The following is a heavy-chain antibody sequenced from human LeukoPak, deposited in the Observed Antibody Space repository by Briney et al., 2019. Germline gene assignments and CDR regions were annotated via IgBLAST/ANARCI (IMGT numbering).Heavy chain of an antibody. J-gene: IGHJ4*02. CDR3: ARLSAL. Sequence: ASVKVSCKTSGYPFSDYYIHWIRQASGQGFESMGWIDPKNGDTKYAQRSQGRLTITMDTSIDTVYMELRSLRYDDTAVYYCARLSALWGQGTLVTVSS. CDR1: GYPFSDYY. CDR2: IDPKNGDT. V-gene: IGHV1-2*02.